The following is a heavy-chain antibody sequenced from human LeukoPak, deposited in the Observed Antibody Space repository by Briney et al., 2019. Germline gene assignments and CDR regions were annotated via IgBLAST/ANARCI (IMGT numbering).Heavy chain of an antibody. V-gene: IGHV4-61*01. CDR2: IYYSGST. CDR3: ASEYCSGGSCYGVDY. D-gene: IGHD2-15*01. Sequence: SETLSLTCTVSGVSVSSGSYYWSWIRQPPGKGLEWIGYIYYSGSTNYNPSLKSRVTISVDTSKNQFSLKLSSVTAADTAVYYCASEYCSGGSCYGVDYWGQGTLVTVSS. CDR1: GVSVSSGSYY. J-gene: IGHJ4*02.